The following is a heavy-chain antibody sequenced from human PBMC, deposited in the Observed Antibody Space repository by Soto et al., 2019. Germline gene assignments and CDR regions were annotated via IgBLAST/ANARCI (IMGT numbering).Heavy chain of an antibody. Sequence: QITLNESGPPLVKPTQTLTLTCTFSGFSLSTRDVGVGWIRQPPGEALEWLGVGYWDDDKTYSPSLKSRLTITKDTSKNQVVLRMTKMDPVDTATYYCAHCRGGVASFWGQGTLVTVSS. V-gene: IGHV2-5*02. D-gene: IGHD2-2*01. CDR3: AHCRGGVASF. CDR2: GYWDDDK. CDR1: GFSLSTRDVG. J-gene: IGHJ4*02.